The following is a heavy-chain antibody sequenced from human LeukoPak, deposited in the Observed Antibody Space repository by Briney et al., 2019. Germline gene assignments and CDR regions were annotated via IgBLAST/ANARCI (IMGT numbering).Heavy chain of an antibody. CDR3: ASVYDSSGYYPF. J-gene: IGHJ4*02. Sequence: SETLSLTCTVSGGSISGSSYYWGWIRQPPGKGPEWIGEINHSGSTNYNPSLKSRVTISVDTSKNQFSLKLSSVTAADTAVYYCASVYDSSGYYPFWGQGTLVTVSS. V-gene: IGHV4-39*07. D-gene: IGHD3-22*01. CDR2: INHSGST. CDR1: GGSISGSSYY.